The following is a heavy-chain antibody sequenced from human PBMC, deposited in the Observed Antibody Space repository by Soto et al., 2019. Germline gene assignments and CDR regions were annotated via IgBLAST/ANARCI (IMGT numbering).Heavy chain of an antibody. CDR2: IIPIFGTA. CDR1: GGTFSSYA. CDR3: ARARKRWLQFPNDAFDI. J-gene: IGHJ3*02. D-gene: IGHD5-12*01. V-gene: IGHV1-69*06. Sequence: SVKVSCKASGGTFSSYAISWVRQAPGQGLEWMGGIIPIFGTANYAQKFQGRVTITADKSTSTAYMELSSLRSEDTAVYYCARARKRWLQFPNDAFDIWGQGTMVTVSS.